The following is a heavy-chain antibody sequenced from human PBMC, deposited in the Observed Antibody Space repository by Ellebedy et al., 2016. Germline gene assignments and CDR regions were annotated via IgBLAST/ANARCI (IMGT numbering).Heavy chain of an antibody. V-gene: IGHV1-2*02. CDR3: ARDRRPRGFEVTGNVPGF. CDR1: GYSFSDYS. J-gene: IGHJ4*02. Sequence: ASVKVSCKTSGYSFSDYSIYWVRQAPGQGLEWMGWINPNIGDTDYAQKFQGRVVLTRDTSTRIASMELNRLTYDDTAVYFCARDRRPRGFEVTGNVPGFWGQGTLVTVSS. CDR2: INPNIGDT. D-gene: IGHD6-6*01.